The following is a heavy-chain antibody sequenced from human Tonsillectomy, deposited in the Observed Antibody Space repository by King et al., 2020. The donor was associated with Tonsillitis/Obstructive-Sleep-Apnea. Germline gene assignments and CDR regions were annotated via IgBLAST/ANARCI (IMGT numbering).Heavy chain of an antibody. D-gene: IGHD7-27*01. J-gene: IGHJ3*02. CDR2: INPSGGST. V-gene: IGHV1-46*01. Sequence: QLVQSGAEVKKPGASVKVSCKASGHTFTRYYLHWVRQAPGQGLEWMGIINPSGGSTTYAQKFQGRVTMTRDTSTSTVYMDLSSLRSEDTAVYYCARDQELGIPSDAFDSWGQGTMVTVSS. CDR1: GHTFTRYY. CDR3: ARDQELGIPSDAFDS.